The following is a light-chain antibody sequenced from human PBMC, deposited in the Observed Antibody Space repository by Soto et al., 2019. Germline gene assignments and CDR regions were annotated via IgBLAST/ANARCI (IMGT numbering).Light chain of an antibody. J-gene: IGKJ2*02. CDR3: QQRGKWPST. V-gene: IGKV3-11*01. Sequence: EIVLTQSPATVSLSPGDRATLSCGASQSIGNSLAWYQQKAGQAPRLLIYDAYTRATGVGARFTGSGSATDFSLTITSLEPEDFAVYYCQQRGKWPSTFGPGTKVEMK. CDR1: QSIGNS. CDR2: DAY.